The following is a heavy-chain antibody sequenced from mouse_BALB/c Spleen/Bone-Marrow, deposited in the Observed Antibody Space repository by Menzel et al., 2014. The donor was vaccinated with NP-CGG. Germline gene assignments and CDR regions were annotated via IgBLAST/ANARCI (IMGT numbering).Heavy chain of an antibody. CDR2: ISSGGSYT. Sequence: DVQLVESGGGLVKPGGSLKLSCAASGFTFSSYTMSWVRQTPEKRLEWVATISSGGSYTYYPDSVKGRFTISRDNAKNTLYLQMSSLKSEDTAMYYCTRDLYDGYYYYAMDYWGQGTSVTFSS. D-gene: IGHD2-3*01. J-gene: IGHJ4*01. V-gene: IGHV5-6-4*01. CDR1: GFTFSSYT. CDR3: TRDLYDGYYYYAMDY.